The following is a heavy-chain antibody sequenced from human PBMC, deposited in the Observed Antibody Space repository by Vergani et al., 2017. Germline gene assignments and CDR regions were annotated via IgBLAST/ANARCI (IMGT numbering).Heavy chain of an antibody. J-gene: IGHJ4*02. V-gene: IGHV4-34*01. Sequence: QVQLQQWGAGLLKPSETLSLTCAVYGGSFSGYYWSWIRQPPGKGLEWIGEINHSGSTNYNPSLKSRVTISVDTSKNQFSLKLSSVTAADTAVYYCARETFSQWELLATFDYWGQGTLVTVSS. CDR1: GGSFSGYY. CDR2: INHSGST. D-gene: IGHD1-26*01. CDR3: ARETFSQWELLATFDY.